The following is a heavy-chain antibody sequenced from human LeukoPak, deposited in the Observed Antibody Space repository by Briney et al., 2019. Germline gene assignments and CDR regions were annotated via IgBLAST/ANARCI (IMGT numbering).Heavy chain of an antibody. CDR2: IYSGGST. D-gene: IGHD2-2*02. J-gene: IGHJ4*02. CDR1: GFTVSSNY. Sequence: GGSLRLSCAASGFTVSSNYMSWVRQAPGKGLEWGSVIYSGGSTYYADSVKGRFTISRDNSKNTLYLQMNSLRAEDTAVYYCAREAVLYPLRYFDYWGQGTLVTVSS. CDR3: AREAVLYPLRYFDY. V-gene: IGHV3-53*05.